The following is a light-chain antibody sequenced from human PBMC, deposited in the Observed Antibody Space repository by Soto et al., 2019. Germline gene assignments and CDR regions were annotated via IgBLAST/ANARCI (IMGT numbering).Light chain of an antibody. J-gene: IGLJ2*01. V-gene: IGLV2-8*01. Sequence: QSALTQPPSASGSPGQSVTISCTGTSSDVGGYNYVSWYQQHPGKAPKLMIYEVSKRPSGVPDRLSGSKSGNTASLTVSGVQAEDEADYYCSSYAGSTVVFGGGPKLTVL. CDR1: SSDVGGYNY. CDR2: EVS. CDR3: SSYAGSTVV.